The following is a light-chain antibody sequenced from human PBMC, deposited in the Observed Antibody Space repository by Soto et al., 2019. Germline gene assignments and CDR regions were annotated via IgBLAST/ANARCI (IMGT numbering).Light chain of an antibody. J-gene: IGKJ1*01. CDR1: QRVSGNY. CDR2: GAS. V-gene: IGKV3-20*01. Sequence: EIVLTQSPGTLSLSPGDRATLSCRASQRVSGNYLTWYQQKPGQAPRLLIYGASTRATGIPGRFSGSGSGTDFTLTITRLEPDDFAVYYCQQYCSSPRTFGQGTKVEIK. CDR3: QQYCSSPRT.